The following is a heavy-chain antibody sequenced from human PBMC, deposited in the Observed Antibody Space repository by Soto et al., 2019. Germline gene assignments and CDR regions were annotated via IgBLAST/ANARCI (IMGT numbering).Heavy chain of an antibody. J-gene: IGHJ6*02. CDR2: ISSSSSTI. V-gene: IGHV3-48*02. D-gene: IGHD3-10*01. Sequence: EVQLVESGGGLVQPGGSLRLSCAASGFTFSRYSMNWVRQAPGKGLEWVSYISSSSSTIYYADSVKGRFTISRDNAKNSLYLQMNSLRDEDTAVYYCARDNYGTSGYYYGMDVWGQGTTVTVSS. CDR3: ARDNYGTSGYYYGMDV. CDR1: GFTFSRYS.